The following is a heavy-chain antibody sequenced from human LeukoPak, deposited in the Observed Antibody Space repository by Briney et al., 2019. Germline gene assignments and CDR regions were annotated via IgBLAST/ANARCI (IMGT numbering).Heavy chain of an antibody. Sequence: GGSLRLSCAASGFTLSSYNMNWVRQAPGKGLEWVSYISGRSDTIYYADSVKGRFIISRDNARNSLSLQMDSLRVEDTAVYYCARDNYGDYAVDVWGQGTTVTVSS. J-gene: IGHJ6*02. V-gene: IGHV3-48*01. CDR3: ARDNYGDYAVDV. D-gene: IGHD4-17*01. CDR1: GFTLSSYN. CDR2: ISGRSDTI.